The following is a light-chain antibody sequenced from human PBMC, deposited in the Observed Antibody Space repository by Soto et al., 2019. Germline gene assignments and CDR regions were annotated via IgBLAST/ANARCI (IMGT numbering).Light chain of an antibody. Sequence: EIVLTQSPGTLSLSPGERATLSCRASQSVSSNLFAWYQKKPGQAPRLVIHDASRRAAGIPDRFSGSGSGTDFTLTISRLEPEDFAVYYCQQYGISPSTFGQGTKLDIK. CDR1: QSVSSNL. V-gene: IGKV3-20*01. CDR3: QQYGISPST. CDR2: DAS. J-gene: IGKJ2*01.